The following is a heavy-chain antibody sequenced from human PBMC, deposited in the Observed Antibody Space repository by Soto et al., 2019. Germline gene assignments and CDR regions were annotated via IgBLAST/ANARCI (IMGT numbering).Heavy chain of an antibody. CDR1: GFNLSHPR. CDR3: TTGIYYDILTGYHTVVY. V-gene: IGHV3-15*01. Sequence: GGSLRLSCVASGFNLSHPRMTWVRQAAGKGLGWVGRIKSKTDGGTADYAAPVKGRATISRDDSKNTVYLQMNSLKTEDTAVYYCTTGIYYDILTGYHTVVYCGQGALGTVSS. J-gene: IGHJ4*02. CDR2: IKSKTDGGTA. D-gene: IGHD3-9*01.